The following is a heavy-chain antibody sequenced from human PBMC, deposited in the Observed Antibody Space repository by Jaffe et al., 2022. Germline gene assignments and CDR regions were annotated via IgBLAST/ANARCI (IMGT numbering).Heavy chain of an antibody. CDR3: ATDVGAAGTTI. Sequence: EVQLVESGGGLVQPGGSLRLSCAASGFTFSYHYMDWVRQAPGKGLEWLGRVRTKAHGYATDYVASIKGRFIVSRDDSQNSLYLEMNSLQTEDTAVYYCATDVGAAGTTIWGQGTLVTVSS. CDR1: GFTFSYHY. D-gene: IGHD1-1*01. J-gene: IGHJ4*02. CDR2: VRTKAHGYAT. V-gene: IGHV3-72*01.